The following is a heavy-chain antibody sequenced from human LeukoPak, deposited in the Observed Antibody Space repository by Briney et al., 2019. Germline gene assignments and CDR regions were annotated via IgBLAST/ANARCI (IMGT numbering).Heavy chain of an antibody. D-gene: IGHD2/OR15-2a*01. CDR3: ASDFYGPYYYYGLDV. J-gene: IGHJ6*02. V-gene: IGHV3-7*05. Sequence: PGGSLRLSCAASGFTFSNYLMSCARQAPGKGLEWGASIKQDGNEKYHVDSVKGRFTISRDDAKNSLYLHMNTLRAEHTAVYYCASDFYGPYYYYGLDVWGQGPTVTVSS. CDR1: GFTFSNYL. CDR2: IKQDGNEK.